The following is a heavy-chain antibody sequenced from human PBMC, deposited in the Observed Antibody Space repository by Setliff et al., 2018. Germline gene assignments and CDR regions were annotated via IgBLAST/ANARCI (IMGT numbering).Heavy chain of an antibody. CDR1: GYTFTSYG. V-gene: IGHV1-18*01. CDR2: ISAYNGNT. Sequence: ASVKVSCKASGYTFTSYGISWVRQAPGQGLEWMGWISAYNGNTNYAQKLQGRVTMTTDTSTSTAYMELKSLRSDDTAVYYCARDFPPLYSSSFSDAFDIWGQGTMVTVSS. J-gene: IGHJ3*02. CDR3: ARDFPPLYSSSFSDAFDI. D-gene: IGHD6-6*01.